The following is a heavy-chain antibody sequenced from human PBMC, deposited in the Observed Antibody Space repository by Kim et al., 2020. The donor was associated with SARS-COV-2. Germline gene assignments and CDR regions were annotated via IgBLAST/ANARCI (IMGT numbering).Heavy chain of an antibody. V-gene: IGHV1-69*01. Sequence: AQQFQGRVTMTADEATSTAYMELSSLRSEDTAVYYCARDSAVLRYVWFDPWGQGTLVTVSS. CDR3: ARDSAVLRYVWFDP. J-gene: IGHJ5*02. D-gene: IGHD3-9*01.